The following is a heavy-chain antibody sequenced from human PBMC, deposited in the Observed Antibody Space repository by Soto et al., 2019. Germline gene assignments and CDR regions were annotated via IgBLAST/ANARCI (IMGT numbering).Heavy chain of an antibody. Sequence: QVQLVQSGAEVKKPGSSVKVSCKASGDTFSSYAINWVRQAPGQGLEWMGGIIPMFGTANYAQKFKGRVTITAGERTSTVYMELSSLRSEDTAVYYCARVGPAHYYDSSGYSPLDYWGKGTLVTVSS. CDR3: ARVGPAHYYDSSGYSPLDY. CDR2: IIPMFGTA. CDR1: GDTFSSYA. D-gene: IGHD3-22*01. V-gene: IGHV1-69*01. J-gene: IGHJ4*02.